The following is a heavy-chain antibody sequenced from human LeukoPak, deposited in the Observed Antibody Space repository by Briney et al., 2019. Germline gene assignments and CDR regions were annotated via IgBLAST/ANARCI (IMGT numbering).Heavy chain of an antibody. CDR1: IASHRPRFNQ. Sequence: SETLSLTRALSIASHRPRFNQGRWIRQPPGKGLEWIGSIRSSGSTYYNPSLKSRVTISVDTSKNQFSLNLSSVTAADTAVYYLLICDRAGYWCDCWVRGTLVTVSS. D-gene: IGHD2-8*01. V-gene: IGHV4-39*01. CDR3: LICDRAGYWCDC. J-gene: IGHJ5*01. CDR2: IRSSGST.